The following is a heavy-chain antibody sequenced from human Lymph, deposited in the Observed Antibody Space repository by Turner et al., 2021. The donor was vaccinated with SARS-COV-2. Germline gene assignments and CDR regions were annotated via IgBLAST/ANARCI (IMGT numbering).Heavy chain of an antibody. Sequence: QVQLVQSGAEVKKPGASAKVSCKVSGYTIPELSMLWVRQTPGKGLEWMGGFDPKDGETIYAQNFQGRVTMTEDTSTDTAYMDLSSLRSEDTAVYCWATAPAAVVTGWFDPWGQGTLVTVSS. CDR2: FDPKDGET. J-gene: IGHJ5*02. D-gene: IGHD2-15*01. V-gene: IGHV1-24*01. CDR3: ATAPAAVVTGWFDP. CDR1: GYTIPELS.